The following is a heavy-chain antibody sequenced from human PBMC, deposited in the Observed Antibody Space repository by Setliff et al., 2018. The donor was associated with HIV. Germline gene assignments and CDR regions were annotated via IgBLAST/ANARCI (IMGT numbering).Heavy chain of an antibody. CDR1: GYTLTELS. CDR2: FDPEDGET. J-gene: IGHJ4*02. Sequence: ASVKVSCKVSGYTLTELSTHLVRQDPGKGLEWMGGFDPEDGETIYAQKFQGRVTMTEDTSTDTAYMELSSLRSEDTSVYYCSTARSGSYFDFWGQGTLVTVSS. V-gene: IGHV1-24*01. D-gene: IGHD1-26*01. CDR3: STARSGSYFDF.